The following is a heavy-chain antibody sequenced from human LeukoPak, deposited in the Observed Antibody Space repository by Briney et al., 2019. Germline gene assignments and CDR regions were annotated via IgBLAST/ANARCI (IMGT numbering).Heavy chain of an antibody. J-gene: IGHJ4*02. CDR2: INPSGGST. V-gene: IGHV1-46*01. CDR1: GYTFTSYY. CDR3: ARAKGYCGGDCYSSHFDY. D-gene: IGHD2-21*02. Sequence: ASVKVSCKASGYTFTSYYMHWVRQAPGQGLEWMGIINPSGGSTSYAQKFQGRVTMTRDTSTSTVYMELSSLRSEDTAVYCCARAKGYCGGDCYSSHFDYWGQGTLVTVSS.